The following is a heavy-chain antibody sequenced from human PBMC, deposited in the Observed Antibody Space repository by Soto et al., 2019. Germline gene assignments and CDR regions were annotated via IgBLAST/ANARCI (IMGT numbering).Heavy chain of an antibody. J-gene: IGHJ5*01. CDR2: INHSGST. CDR1: GGSFSDHD. V-gene: IGHV4-34*01. Sequence: QVQLQQWGAGLLKPSETLSLTCAVYGGSFSDHDWSWIRQPPGKGLEWIGEINHSGSTNYNPSLKSRVTISLDTSKNQFSLRLSSVTAADTAVYYCASLFDSWGQGTLVTVSS. CDR3: ASLFDS.